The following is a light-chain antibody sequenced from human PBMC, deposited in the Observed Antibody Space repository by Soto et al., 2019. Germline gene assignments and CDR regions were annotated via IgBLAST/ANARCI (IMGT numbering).Light chain of an antibody. Sequence: EVVLTQSPGTLSLSPGERANLSCRASQSVDSSTLAWYQQKPGQAPRLLISGASKRATGTPDRFSGSGSGTDFTLTISRLEPEDFAVYYCQHFDDSLTFGGGTKVEIK. CDR2: GAS. CDR1: QSVDSST. J-gene: IGKJ4*01. CDR3: QHFDDSLT. V-gene: IGKV3-20*01.